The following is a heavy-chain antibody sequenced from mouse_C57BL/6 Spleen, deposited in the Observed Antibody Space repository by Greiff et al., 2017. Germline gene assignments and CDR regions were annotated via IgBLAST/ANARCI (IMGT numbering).Heavy chain of an antibody. CDR3: ARSEYDYDVWFAY. D-gene: IGHD2-4*01. J-gene: IGHJ3*01. V-gene: IGHV1-61*01. CDR1: GYTFTSYW. Sequence: QVQLQQPGAELVRPGSSVKLSCKASGYTFTSYWMDRVKQRPGQGLEWIGNIYPSDSETHYNQKFKDKATLTVDNSSSTADMQLSRLTSEDSAVYYCARSEYDYDVWFAYWGQGTLVTVSA. CDR2: IYPSDSET.